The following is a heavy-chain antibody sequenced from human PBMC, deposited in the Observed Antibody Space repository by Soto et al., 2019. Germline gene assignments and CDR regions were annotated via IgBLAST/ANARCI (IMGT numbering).Heavy chain of an antibody. CDR3: ASLSPPSSGWPLDY. D-gene: IGHD6-19*01. J-gene: IGHJ4*02. V-gene: IGHV4-59*01. CDR1: GGSISSYY. CDR2: IYYIGST. Sequence: QVQLQESGPGLVKPSETLSLTCTVSGGSISSYYWSWIRQPPGKGLEWIGYIYYIGSTNYNPSLKSLVYISVDTSKNQFSLMLSSVTAADTAVYYCASLSPPSSGWPLDYWGQGTLVTVSS.